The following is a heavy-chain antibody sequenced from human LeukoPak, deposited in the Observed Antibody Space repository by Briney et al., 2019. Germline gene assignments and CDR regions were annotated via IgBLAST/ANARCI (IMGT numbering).Heavy chain of an antibody. CDR2: INHSGST. CDR3: ARADTAMVPYYFDY. J-gene: IGHJ4*02. CDR1: GGSFSGYY. Sequence: SETLSLTCAVYGGSFSGYYWSWIRQPPGKGLEWIGEINHSGSTNYNPSLKSRVTISVDTSKNQFSLKLSSVTAADTAVYYCARADTAMVPYYFDYWGQGTLVAVSS. D-gene: IGHD5-18*01. V-gene: IGHV4-34*01.